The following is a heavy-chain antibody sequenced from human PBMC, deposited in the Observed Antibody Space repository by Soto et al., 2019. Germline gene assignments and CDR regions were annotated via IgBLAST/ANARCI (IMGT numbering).Heavy chain of an antibody. V-gene: IGHV3-7*01. CDR2: IKGDGSEK. CDR3: AAGFPPDY. D-gene: IGHD3-10*01. CDR1: GFTFSSFW. J-gene: IGHJ4*02. Sequence: EVQLVESGGGLVQPGGSLKLSCAASGFTFSSFWMNWVRQAPGKGLEWVANIKGDGSEKYYVDSVKGRFTISRDNAKNSLYLEMNSLSAEDTSVYYGAAGFPPDYWGQGTLVTVSS.